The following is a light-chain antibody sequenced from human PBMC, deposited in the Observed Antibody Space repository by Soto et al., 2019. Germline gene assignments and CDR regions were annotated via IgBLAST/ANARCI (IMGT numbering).Light chain of an antibody. J-gene: IGLJ1*01. CDR3: SSYTTAFFYV. V-gene: IGLV2-14*01. Sequence: QSALTQPRSVSGSPGQSVTLSCTGPSSDVGGSTYVSWYQHHPGRAPKLIIHGVTNRPSGVSSRFSGSKSDYTASLTISGLQAEDEADYYCSSYTTAFFYVFGTGTKVTVL. CDR2: GVT. CDR1: SSDVGGSTY.